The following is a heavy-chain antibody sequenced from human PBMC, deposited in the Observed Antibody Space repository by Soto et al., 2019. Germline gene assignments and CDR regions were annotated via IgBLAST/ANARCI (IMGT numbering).Heavy chain of an antibody. CDR1: GYNFTSYA. CDR2: INAGNGNT. J-gene: IGHJ6*02. V-gene: IGHV1-3*01. CDR3: ARYKGRRYSSGWYNGMDY. Sequence: ASVKVSCKASGYNFTSYAMHWVRQAPGQRLEWMGWINAGNGNTKYSQKLQCRITITRDTSASTAYMELSSLRSEDTAVYYCARYKGRRYSSGWYNGMDYWGQGTTVTVSS. D-gene: IGHD6-19*01.